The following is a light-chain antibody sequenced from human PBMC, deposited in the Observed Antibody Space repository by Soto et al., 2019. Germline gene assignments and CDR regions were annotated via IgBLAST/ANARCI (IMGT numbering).Light chain of an antibody. Sequence: QSALTQPASVSGSPGQSITISCTATSGDVGGYNYVSWYQQHPGKAPKLMIYDVTHRSSGVSNRFSGSKSGDTAFLTISGLQAEDEADYYCSSYTSSSTLYVFGTGTKVTVL. CDR3: SSYTSSSTLYV. CDR2: DVT. J-gene: IGLJ1*01. V-gene: IGLV2-14*01. CDR1: SGDVGGYNY.